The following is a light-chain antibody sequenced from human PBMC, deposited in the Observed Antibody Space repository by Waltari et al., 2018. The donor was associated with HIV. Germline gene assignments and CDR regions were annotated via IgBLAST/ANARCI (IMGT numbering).Light chain of an antibody. Sequence: QSVLTQPPSASETPGQRVTISCSGSGSNIGSYSVSWYPHVPGTAPKLLIYTDHPRPAGVPGRFSGSKSGTSASLAISGLRSEDEADYYCGVWDDRLRGLLFGGGTKLTVL. CDR1: GSNIGSYS. J-gene: IGLJ2*01. CDR2: TDH. CDR3: GVWDDRLRGLL. V-gene: IGLV1-47*01.